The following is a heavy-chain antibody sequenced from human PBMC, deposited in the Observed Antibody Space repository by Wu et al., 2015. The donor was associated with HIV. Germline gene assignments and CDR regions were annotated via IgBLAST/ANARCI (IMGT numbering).Heavy chain of an antibody. V-gene: IGHV1-69*05. D-gene: IGHD6-13*01. Sequence: QVRLVQSGAEVKKPGSSLKVSCKTSGGSLISYAMSWVRQAPGQGLEWMGGIIPIFGTPSYSQKFQDRVTMTTDEATGTAYMEVRSLTSEDTAVYYCARGQQLNWFDPWGQGTLVTVSS. CDR3: ARGQQLNWFDP. CDR1: GGSLISYA. J-gene: IGHJ5*02. CDR2: IIPIFGTP.